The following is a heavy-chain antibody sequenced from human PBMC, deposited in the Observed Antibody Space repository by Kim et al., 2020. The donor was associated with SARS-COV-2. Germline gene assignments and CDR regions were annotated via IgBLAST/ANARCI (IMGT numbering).Heavy chain of an antibody. CDR3: ARARSVQDRPRPWYLGWPARATRTVVPHYYYYYGMDV. CDR1: GGSISSGGYY. V-gene: IGHV4-31*03. D-gene: IGHD4-17*01. CDR2: IYYSGST. J-gene: IGHJ6*02. Sequence: SETLSLTCTVSGGSISSGGYYWSWIRQHPGKGLEWIGYIYYSGSTYYNPSLKSRVTISVDTSKNQFSLKLSSVTAADTAVYYCARARSVQDRPRPWYLGWPARATRTVVPHYYYYYGMDVWGQGTTVTVSS.